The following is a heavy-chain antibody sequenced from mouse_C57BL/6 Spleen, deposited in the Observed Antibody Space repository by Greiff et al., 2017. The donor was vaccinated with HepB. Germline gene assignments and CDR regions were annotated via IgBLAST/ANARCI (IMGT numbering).Heavy chain of an antibody. CDR3: AIPNYYGSSYAYAMDY. CDR1: GFSLTSYG. D-gene: IGHD1-1*01. V-gene: IGHV2-5*01. CDR2: IWRGGST. Sequence: QVQLQQSGPGLVQPSQSLSITCTVSGFSLTSYGVHWVRQSPGKGLEWLGVIWRGGSTDNNAAFMSRLSITKDNSKSQVFFKMNSLQADDTAIYYCAIPNYYGSSYAYAMDYWGQGTSVTVSS. J-gene: IGHJ4*01.